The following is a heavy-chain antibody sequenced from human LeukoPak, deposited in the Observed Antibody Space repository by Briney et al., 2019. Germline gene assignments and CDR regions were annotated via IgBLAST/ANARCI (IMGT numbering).Heavy chain of an antibody. CDR2: IKQDGSEK. CDR3: ARDIRGYDFWSGHDAFDI. Sequence: SGGSLRLSCAASGFTFSSYWMSWVHQAPGKGLQWVANIKQDGSEKFYVDSVKGRFTISRDNAKNSLYLQMNSLRAEDTAVYYCARDIRGYDFWSGHDAFDIWGQGTTVTVSS. V-gene: IGHV3-7*01. CDR1: GFTFSSYW. J-gene: IGHJ3*02. D-gene: IGHD3-3*01.